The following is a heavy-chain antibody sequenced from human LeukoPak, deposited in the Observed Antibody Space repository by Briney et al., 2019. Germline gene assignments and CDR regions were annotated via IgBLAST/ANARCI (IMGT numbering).Heavy chain of an antibody. CDR2: IYYSGST. CDR3: ARGYDSSGYYDY. CDR1: GGSISSYY. Sequence: SETLSLTCPVSGGSISSYYWSWIRQPPGKGLEWIGYIYYSGSTNYNPSLKSRVTISVDTSKNQFSLKLSSVTAADTAVYYCARGYDSSGYYDYWGQGTLVTVSS. D-gene: IGHD3-22*01. V-gene: IGHV4-59*01. J-gene: IGHJ4*02.